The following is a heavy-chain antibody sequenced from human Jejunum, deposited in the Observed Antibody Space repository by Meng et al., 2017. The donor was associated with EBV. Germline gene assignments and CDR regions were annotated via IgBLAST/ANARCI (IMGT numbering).Heavy chain of an antibody. CDR3: ARARVWGSYQDY. J-gene: IGHJ4*02. CDR1: RYSLTSYY. V-gene: IGHV1-8*01. CDR2: MNPNSGNT. D-gene: IGHD3-16*02. Sequence: GAEVKKAAAAGNVCSTPSRYSLTSYYINLVRQATGEGLEWMGWMNPNSGNTAYAQKFQGTATTTRNTSIRTAYMELSSLTSEDTAVYYCARARVWGSYQDYWGQGTLVTVSS.